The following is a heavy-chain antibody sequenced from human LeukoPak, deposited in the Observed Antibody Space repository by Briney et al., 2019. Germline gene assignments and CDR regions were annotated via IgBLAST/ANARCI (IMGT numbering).Heavy chain of an antibody. CDR2: INHSGST. CDR1: GGSFSGYY. D-gene: IGHD2-21*01. V-gene: IGHV4-34*01. CDR3: ARGSVFLYGMDV. J-gene: IGHJ6*02. Sequence: SETLSLTCAVYGGSFSGYYWSWIRQPPGKGLEWIGEINHSGSTNYNLSLKSRVTISVDTSKNQFSLKLSSVTAADTAVYYCARGSVFLYGMDVWGQGTTVTVSS.